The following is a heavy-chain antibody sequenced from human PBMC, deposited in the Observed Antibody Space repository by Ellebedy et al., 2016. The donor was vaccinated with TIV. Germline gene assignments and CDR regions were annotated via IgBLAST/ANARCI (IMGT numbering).Heavy chain of an antibody. CDR1: VGSISSYY. Sequence: MPSETLSLTCTVSVGSISSYYWTWIRPPPGQGLEWIGGIHHSENSHIHPSLKSRVTLSVDTSKNQFSLDMTSVTAADTATYYCARDLGRYGMDVWGQGTTVTVSS. CDR3: ARDLGRYGMDV. J-gene: IGHJ6*02. CDR2: IHHSENS. V-gene: IGHV4-59*13.